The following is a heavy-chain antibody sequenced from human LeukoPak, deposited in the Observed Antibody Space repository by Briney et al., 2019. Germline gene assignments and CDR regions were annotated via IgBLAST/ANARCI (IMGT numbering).Heavy chain of an antibody. J-gene: IGHJ6*02. CDR2: ISYDGSKN. CDR3: AGEDYGDYYSFRYYYGMDV. Sequence: PGGSLRLSCAASGFSFSSYGMHWVRQAPGKGLEWVAVISYDGSKNYYADSVKGRFTISRDNSKNTLYLQMNSLRAEDTAVYYCAGEDYGDYYSFRYYYGMDVWGQGTTVTVSS. D-gene: IGHD4-17*01. V-gene: IGHV3-30*03. CDR1: GFSFSSYG.